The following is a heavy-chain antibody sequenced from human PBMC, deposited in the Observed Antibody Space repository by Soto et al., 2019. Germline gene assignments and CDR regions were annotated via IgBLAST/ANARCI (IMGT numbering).Heavy chain of an antibody. CDR3: ARGSSWSYFDY. Sequence: QVQLVQSGAEVKKPGASVKVSCRASGYTFTSYAIHWVRQAPGQRPEWMGWINTANDNTKYSQKFQGRVTLTRDTSASIVYMDLSSLRSEDTAVYYCARGSSWSYFDYWGQGTLVTVSS. D-gene: IGHD6-13*01. CDR1: GYTFTSYA. CDR2: INTANDNT. V-gene: IGHV1-3*04. J-gene: IGHJ4*02.